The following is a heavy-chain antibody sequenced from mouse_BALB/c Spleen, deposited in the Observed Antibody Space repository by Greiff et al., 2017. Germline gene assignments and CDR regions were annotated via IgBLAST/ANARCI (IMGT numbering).Heavy chain of an antibody. V-gene: IGHV3-2*02. CDR3: AYYGTYYAMDY. CDR2: ISYSGST. J-gene: IGHJ4*01. CDR1: GYSITSDYA. Sequence: VQLKESGPGLVKPSQSLSLTCTVTGYSITSDYAWNWIRQFPGNKLEWMGYISYSGSTSYNPSLKSRISITRDTSKNQFFLQLNSVTTEDTATYYCAYYGTYYAMDYWGQGTSVTVSS. D-gene: IGHD2-1*01.